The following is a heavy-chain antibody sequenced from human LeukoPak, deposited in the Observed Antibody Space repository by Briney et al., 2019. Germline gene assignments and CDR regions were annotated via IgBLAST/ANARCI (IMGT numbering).Heavy chain of an antibody. CDR2: IYYSGST. CDR1: GGSISSSSYY. V-gene: IGHV4-39*07. Sequence: PSETLSLTCTVSGGSISSSSYYWGWIRQPPGKGLEWIGSIYYSGSTYYNPSLKSRVTISVDTSKNQFSLKLSSVTAADTAVYYCVVEVVGATTGFDYWGQGTLVTVSS. CDR3: VVEVVGATTGFDY. D-gene: IGHD1-26*01. J-gene: IGHJ4*02.